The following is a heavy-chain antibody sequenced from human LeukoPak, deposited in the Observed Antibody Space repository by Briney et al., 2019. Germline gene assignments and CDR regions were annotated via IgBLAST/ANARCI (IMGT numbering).Heavy chain of an antibody. D-gene: IGHD6-13*01. Sequence: ASVKVSCKVSGYTLTELSMHWVRQAPGKGLEWMGGFDPEDGETIYAQKFQGRVTMTEDTSTDTAYMVLSSLRSEDTAVYYCATTLSRSWYYFDYWGQGTLVTVSS. CDR2: FDPEDGET. CDR1: GYTLTELS. CDR3: ATTLSRSWYYFDY. V-gene: IGHV1-24*01. J-gene: IGHJ4*02.